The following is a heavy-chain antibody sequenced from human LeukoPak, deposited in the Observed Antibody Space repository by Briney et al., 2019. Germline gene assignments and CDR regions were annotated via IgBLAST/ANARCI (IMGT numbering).Heavy chain of an antibody. J-gene: IGHJ4*02. CDR1: GFTFSSYA. V-gene: IGHV3-30-3*01. CDR2: ISYDGSNK. D-gene: IGHD3-9*01. CDR3: VRDKTGRDDY. Sequence: GGSLRLSCAASGFTFSSYAMHWVSQAPGKGLEWVAVISYDGSNKYYADSVKGRFTISRDNAKNTLYLQMNSLRVEDTAVYYCVRDKTGRDDYWGQGTLVTVSS.